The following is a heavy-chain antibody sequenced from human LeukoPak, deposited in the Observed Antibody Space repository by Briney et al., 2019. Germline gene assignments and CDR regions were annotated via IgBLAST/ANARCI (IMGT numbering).Heavy chain of an antibody. Sequence: PGGSLRLYCAASGFTFSSYWMHWVRQAPGKGLVWVSRINSDGSSTSYADSVKGRFTISRDNAKNTLYLQMNSLRAEDTAVYYCARDLEYCSGGSCSWYFDLWGRGTLVTVSS. J-gene: IGHJ2*01. CDR3: ARDLEYCSGGSCSWYFDL. CDR2: INSDGSST. D-gene: IGHD2-15*01. CDR1: GFTFSSYW. V-gene: IGHV3-74*01.